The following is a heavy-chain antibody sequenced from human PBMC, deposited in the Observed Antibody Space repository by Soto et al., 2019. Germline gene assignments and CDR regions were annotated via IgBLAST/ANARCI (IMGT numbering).Heavy chain of an antibody. V-gene: IGHV3-23*01. CDR2: IRSSGDNT. Sequence: GGSLRLSCAASGFTFSSYSMSWVRQAPGKGLEWVSAIRSSGDNTFYADSVKGRFTISRDNSKNTLYLQMNSLRAEDTAVYYCARDLDCGGDCYENYWGQGTLVTVSS. J-gene: IGHJ4*02. D-gene: IGHD2-21*02. CDR3: ARDLDCGGDCYENY. CDR1: GFTFSSYS.